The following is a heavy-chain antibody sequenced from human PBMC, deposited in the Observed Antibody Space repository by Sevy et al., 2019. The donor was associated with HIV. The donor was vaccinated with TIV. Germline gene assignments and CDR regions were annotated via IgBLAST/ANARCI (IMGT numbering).Heavy chain of an antibody. CDR3: ARDLRAMVGYYYYGMDC. J-gene: IGHJ6*02. CDR1: GFTFSSYS. CDR2: ISSSSSYI. Sequence: GGSLRLSCAASGFTFSSYSMNWVRQAPGKGLEWVSSISSSSSYIYYAASVKGRFTISRDNAKNSLYLQMKSLRAEDTAVYYCARDLRAMVGYYYYGMDCWGQGTTVTVSS. V-gene: IGHV3-21*01. D-gene: IGHD5-18*01.